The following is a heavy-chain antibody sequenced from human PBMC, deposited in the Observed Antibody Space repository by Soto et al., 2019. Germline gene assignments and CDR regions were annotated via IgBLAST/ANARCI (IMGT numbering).Heavy chain of an antibody. J-gene: IGHJ4*02. Sequence: SETLSLACTVSGVSMTNYYWSWVRQPPGKGLEWIGYTYYTGTTNYNPSLNSRVTISVDTSKNQFSLHLNSVTAADTAVYYCAKGGWSYDSWGQGTLVTVSS. CDR3: AKGGWSYDS. V-gene: IGHV4-59*01. CDR1: GVSMTNYY. CDR2: TYYTGTT. D-gene: IGHD6-19*01.